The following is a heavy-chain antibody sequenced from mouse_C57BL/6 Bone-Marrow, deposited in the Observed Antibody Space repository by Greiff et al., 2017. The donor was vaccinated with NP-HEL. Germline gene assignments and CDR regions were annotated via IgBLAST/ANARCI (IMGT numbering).Heavy chain of an antibody. CDR2: IWTGGGT. Sequence: VQLVESGPGLVAPSQSLSITCTVSGFSLTSYAISWVRQPPGKGLEWLGVIWTGGGTNYNSALKSRLSISKDNSKSQVFLKMNSLQTDDTVRYYCARRRLDSSGLYYAMDYWGQGTSVTVSS. J-gene: IGHJ4*01. V-gene: IGHV2-9-1*01. CDR1: GFSLTSYA. D-gene: IGHD3-2*02. CDR3: ARRRLDSSGLYYAMDY.